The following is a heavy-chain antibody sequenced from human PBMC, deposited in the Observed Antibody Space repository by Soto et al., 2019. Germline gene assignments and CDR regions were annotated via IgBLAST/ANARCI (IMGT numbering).Heavy chain of an antibody. CDR3: AHRPPYGGTHFDY. D-gene: IGHD2-15*01. J-gene: IGHJ4*02. V-gene: IGHV2-5*02. CDR2: IYWDDDK. Sequence: QITLKESGPTLVKPTQTLTLTCTFSGFSLSTSRVGVGWIRQPPGEALEWLGLIYWDDDKRYSPSLKNRLTTTKDTSKTQVVLAMTNMDPVDPATYYCAHRPPYGGTHFDYWGQGTLVTVSS. CDR1: GFSLSTSRVG.